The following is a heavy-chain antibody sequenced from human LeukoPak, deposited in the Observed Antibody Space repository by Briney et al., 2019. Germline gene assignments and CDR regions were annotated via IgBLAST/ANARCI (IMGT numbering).Heavy chain of an antibody. V-gene: IGHV6-1*01. J-gene: IGHJ4*02. D-gene: IGHD6-13*01. CDR2: TYYRSKWHS. CDR1: GDSVSSTRAA. Sequence: PSQTLSLTCAISGDSVSSTRAAWNWIRQSPSRGLEWLGRTYYRSKWHSGYAVSVKSRIIIKADTSRNHFPLQLDSVTPEDTAVYYCARDTAAGGSDFDYWGQGTLVTVSS. CDR3: ARDTAAGGSDFDY.